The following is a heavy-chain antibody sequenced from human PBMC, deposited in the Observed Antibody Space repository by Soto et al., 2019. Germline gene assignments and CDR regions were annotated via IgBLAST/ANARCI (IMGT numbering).Heavy chain of an antibody. CDR3: ARFRCGGDCSTSRWFDP. Sequence: EVQLVESGGGLVQPGGSLRLSCEASGFTFNNYGLYWVRQAPGKGLEYVSSINTNGGTTYYANSVKGRFTISRDNSKNRLYLQMGSLRAEDTAVYYCARFRCGGDCSTSRWFDPWGQGTLVTVSS. V-gene: IGHV3-64*01. D-gene: IGHD2-21*02. J-gene: IGHJ5*02. CDR1: GFTFNNYG. CDR2: INTNGGTT.